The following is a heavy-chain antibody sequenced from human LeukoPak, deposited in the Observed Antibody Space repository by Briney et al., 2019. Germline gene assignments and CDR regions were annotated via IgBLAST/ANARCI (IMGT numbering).Heavy chain of an antibody. Sequence: ASGNASCKVSGYTFTSNYMDWVRQAHGQVREWMGIINPSGGSTSYAQKFQGRVTMTRDTSTSTVYMELSSLRSEATAVYYCARVSGSGWAFDYWGQGTLVTVSS. D-gene: IGHD6-19*01. J-gene: IGHJ4*02. CDR2: INPSGGST. V-gene: IGHV1-46*01. CDR1: GYTFTSNY. CDR3: ARVSGSGWAFDY.